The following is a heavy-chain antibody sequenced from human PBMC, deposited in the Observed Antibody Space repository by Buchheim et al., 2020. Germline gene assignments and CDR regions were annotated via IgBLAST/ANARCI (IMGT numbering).Heavy chain of an antibody. CDR1: GFTFSSYA. J-gene: IGHJ4*02. CDR2: ISSDGSNK. CDR3: ARADGYNPDY. V-gene: IGHV3-30*04. D-gene: IGHD5-24*01. Sequence: QVQLVESGGGVVQPGRSLRLSCAASGFTFSSYAMHWVRQAPGKGLECVAVISSDGSNKYYADSVKGRFTIYRDNSKNTLYLQMNSLRAEDTAVYYCARADGYNPDYWGQGTL.